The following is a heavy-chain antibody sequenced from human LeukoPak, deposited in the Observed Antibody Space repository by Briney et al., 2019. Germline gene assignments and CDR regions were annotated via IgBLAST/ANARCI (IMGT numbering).Heavy chain of an antibody. CDR2: IYYSGST. J-gene: IGHJ3*02. D-gene: IGHD3-22*01. CDR3: ARGEGGYYDSSGPAFDI. V-gene: IGHV4-31*03. CDR1: GGSISSGGYY. Sequence: PSETLSLTCTVSGGSISSGGYYWSWIRQHPGKGLEWIGYIYYSGSTYYNPSLKSRVTISVDTSKNQFSLELSSVTAADTAVYYCARGEGGYYDSSGPAFDIWGQGTMVTVSS.